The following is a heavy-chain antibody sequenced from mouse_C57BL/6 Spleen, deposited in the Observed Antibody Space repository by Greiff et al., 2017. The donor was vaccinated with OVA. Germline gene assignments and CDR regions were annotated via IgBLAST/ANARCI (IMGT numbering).Heavy chain of an antibody. CDR3: ARGGSSYDY. CDR2: INPGSGGT. CDR1: GYAFTNYL. D-gene: IGHD1-1*01. Sequence: VQLQQSGAELVRPGTSVKVSCKASGYAFTNYLIEWVKQRPGQGLEWIGVINPGSGGTNYNEKFKGKATLTADKSSSTAYMQLSSLTSEDSAVYCCARGGSSYDYWGQGTTLTVSS. V-gene: IGHV1-54*01. J-gene: IGHJ2*01.